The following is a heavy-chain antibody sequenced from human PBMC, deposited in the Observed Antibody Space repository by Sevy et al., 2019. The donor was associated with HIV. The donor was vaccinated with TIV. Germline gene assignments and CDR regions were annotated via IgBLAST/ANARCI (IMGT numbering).Heavy chain of an antibody. Sequence: GGSLRLSCVVSGFTFSNVWMSWVRQAPGKGLEWVGHIKSETEGGTTDYAAPVKGRFTISRDDSKNTLYLQMNSLKTEDTAVYYCTTGASILKYWGHGTLVTVSS. CDR3: TTGASILKY. CDR1: GFTFSNVW. V-gene: IGHV3-15*01. J-gene: IGHJ4*01. D-gene: IGHD2-21*01. CDR2: IKSETEGGTT.